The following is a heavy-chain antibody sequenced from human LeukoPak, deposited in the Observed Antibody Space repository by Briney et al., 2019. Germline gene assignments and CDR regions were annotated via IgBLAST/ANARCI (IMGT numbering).Heavy chain of an antibody. CDR2: LSESGGST. Sequence: GGSLRLSCASSGLTFSRYVMGWVRQAPGKGLEWVSTLSESGGSTFYAASVKGRFTVSRDNSKNTLFLQMNTLRAEDTAVYYCATLYGDYNWYFDLWGRGTLVTVSS. D-gene: IGHD4-17*01. V-gene: IGHV3-23*01. CDR1: GLTFSRYV. CDR3: ATLYGDYNWYFDL. J-gene: IGHJ2*01.